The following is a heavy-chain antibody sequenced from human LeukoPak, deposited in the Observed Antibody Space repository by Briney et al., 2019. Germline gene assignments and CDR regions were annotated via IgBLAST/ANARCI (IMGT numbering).Heavy chain of an antibody. CDR1: GFTFSSYT. CDR2: ISGSGGST. V-gene: IGHV3-23*01. Sequence: HPGGSLRLSCAASGFTFSSYTIHWVRQAPGKGLEWVSAISGSGGSTYYADSVKGRFTISRDNSKNTLYLQMNSLRAEDTAVYYCAKDIYYYGSGSYYTLYYYYYGMDVWGQGTTVTVSS. J-gene: IGHJ6*02. CDR3: AKDIYYYGSGSYYTLYYYYYGMDV. D-gene: IGHD3-10*01.